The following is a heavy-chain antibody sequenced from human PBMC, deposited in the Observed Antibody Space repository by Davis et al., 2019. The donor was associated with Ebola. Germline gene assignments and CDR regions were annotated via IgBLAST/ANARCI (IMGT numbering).Heavy chain of an antibody. Sequence: GGSLRLSCAASGFTFSSYSMNWVRQAPGKGLEWVSSISSSSSTIYYADSVKGRFTISRDNAKNSLYLQMNSLRDEDTAVYYCARAGTYYDFWSGVDYWGQGTLVTVSS. D-gene: IGHD3-3*01. CDR2: ISSSSSTI. CDR3: ARAGTYYDFWSGVDY. V-gene: IGHV3-48*02. J-gene: IGHJ4*02. CDR1: GFTFSSYS.